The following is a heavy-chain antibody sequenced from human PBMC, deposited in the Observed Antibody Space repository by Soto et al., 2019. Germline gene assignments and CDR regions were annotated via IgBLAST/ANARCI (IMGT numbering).Heavy chain of an antibody. CDR3: VRRLQRPSFQH. Sequence: SGTLSLTCTVSGDSISSGGYYWSWIRQHPGKGLEWIGYSYYSGSTYYNPSLKSRVTISVDTSKNQFSLKLSSVTAADTAVYYCVRRLQRPSFQHWGQSPFVTVSS. CDR2: SYYSGST. V-gene: IGHV4-31*03. J-gene: IGHJ1*01. CDR1: GDSISSGGYY.